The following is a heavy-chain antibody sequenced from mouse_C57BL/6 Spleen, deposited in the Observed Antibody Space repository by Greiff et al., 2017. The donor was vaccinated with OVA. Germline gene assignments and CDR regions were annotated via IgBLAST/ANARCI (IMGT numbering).Heavy chain of an antibody. D-gene: IGHD1-1*01. Sequence: QVQLQQPGAELVRPGSSVKLSCKASGYTFTSYWMHWVKQRPIQGLEWIGNIDPSDSETHYNQKFKDKATLTVDKSSSTAYLQLSRLTSEDSAVYKCARGNGSCPWFAYWGQGTLVTVSA. CDR2: IDPSDSET. CDR3: ARGNGSCPWFAY. CDR1: GYTFTSYW. V-gene: IGHV1-52*01. J-gene: IGHJ3*01.